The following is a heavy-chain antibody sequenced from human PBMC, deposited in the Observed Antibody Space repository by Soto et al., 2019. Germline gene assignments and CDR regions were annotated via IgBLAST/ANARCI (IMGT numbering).Heavy chain of an antibody. CDR1: GYTFTSYS. V-gene: IGHV1-18*04. J-gene: IGHJ5*02. D-gene: IGHD2-15*01. CDR2: ISAYNGNT. Sequence: ASVKVSCKASGYTFTSYSMHWVRQAPGQGLEWMGWISAYNGNTNYAQKLQGRVTMTTDTSTSTAYMELRSLRSDDTAVYYCARDRCSGGSCYSGWFDPWGQGTLVTVSS. CDR3: ARDRCSGGSCYSGWFDP.